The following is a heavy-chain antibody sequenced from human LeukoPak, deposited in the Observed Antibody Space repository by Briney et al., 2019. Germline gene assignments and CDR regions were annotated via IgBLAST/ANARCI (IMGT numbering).Heavy chain of an antibody. CDR2: INDRGHT. J-gene: IGHJ4*02. Sequence: SETLSLTWAVHGGSFSGYHWNWIRQSPEKGLEWIGEINDRGHTNYNPSLKSRVTISVDTSKKQFSLRLSSVTAADTAVYYCARDPTTVVTLPYYFDFWGQGTLVAVSS. D-gene: IGHD4-23*01. CDR3: ARDPTTVVTLPYYFDF. CDR1: GGSFSGYH. V-gene: IGHV4-34*01.